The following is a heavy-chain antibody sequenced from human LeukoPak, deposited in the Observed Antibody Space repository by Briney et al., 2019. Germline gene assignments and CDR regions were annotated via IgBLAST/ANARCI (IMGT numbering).Heavy chain of an antibody. CDR1: GFTFSTYA. V-gene: IGHV3-23*01. D-gene: IGHD1-26*01. J-gene: IGHJ4*02. Sequence: GGSLRLSCAASGFTFSTYAMTWVRQAPGKGLEWVSGISGGGSYTYYADSVTGRFTISRDNSRNTLYLQMNSLRGDDTAVYYCAKDVGKWESLHFFDYWGQGTLVTVSS. CDR3: AKDVGKWESLHFFDY. CDR2: ISGGGSYT.